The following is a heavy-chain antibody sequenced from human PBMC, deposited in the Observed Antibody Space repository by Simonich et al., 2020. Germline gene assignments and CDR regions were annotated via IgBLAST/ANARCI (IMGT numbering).Heavy chain of an antibody. Sequence: QVQLQESGPGLVKPSETLSLTCTVSGGSISSYYWSWIRQPPGKGLEWIGYIYYSGSTNYTPSRKSRVTISVDTSKNQFSLKLSSVTAADTAANYCARLPDYWGQGTLVTVSS. CDR3: ARLPDY. J-gene: IGHJ4*02. V-gene: IGHV4-59*08. CDR1: GGSISSYY. CDR2: IYYSGST.